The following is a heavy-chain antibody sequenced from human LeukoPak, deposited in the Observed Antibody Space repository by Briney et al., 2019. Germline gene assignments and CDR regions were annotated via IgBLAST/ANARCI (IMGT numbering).Heavy chain of an antibody. CDR1: GGSFSGYY. CDR2: NNHSGST. V-gene: IGHV4-34*01. CDR3: ARGRRPGSYYNNWFDP. Sequence: PSETLSLTCAVYGGSFSGYYWSWIRQPPGNGLEWIGENNHSGSTNYNPSLKSRVTISVDTSKNQFSLKLSSVTAADTAVYYCARGRRPGSYYNNWFDPWGQGTLVTVSS. D-gene: IGHD3-10*01. J-gene: IGHJ5*02.